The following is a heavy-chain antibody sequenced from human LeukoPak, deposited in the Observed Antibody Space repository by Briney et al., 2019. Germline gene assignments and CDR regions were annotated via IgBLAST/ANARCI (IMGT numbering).Heavy chain of an antibody. CDR3: ARGGDYYDSSGFNGRY. D-gene: IGHD3-22*01. CDR2: ISSSGSTI. V-gene: IGHV3-11*01. Sequence: GGSLRLSCAASGFTFSNYYMSWIRQAPGKGLEWVSYISSSGSTIYYADSVKGRFTISRDDANNSLYLQMNSLRAQDTAVYYCARGGDYYDSSGFNGRYWGQATQVTVSS. J-gene: IGHJ4*02. CDR1: GFTFSNYY.